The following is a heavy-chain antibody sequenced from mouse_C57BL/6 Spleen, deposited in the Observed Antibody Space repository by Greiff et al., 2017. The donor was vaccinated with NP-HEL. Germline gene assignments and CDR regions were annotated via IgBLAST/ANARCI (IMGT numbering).Heavy chain of an antibody. CDR2: IYPRSGNT. D-gene: IGHD1-1*01. CDR1: GYTFTSYG. CDR3: ARCGSSYVPLYAMDY. J-gene: IGHJ4*01. Sequence: VKLQESGAELARPGASVKLSCKASGYTFTSYGISWVKQRTGQGLEWIGEIYPRSGNTYYNEKFKGKATLTADKSSSTAYMELRSLTSEDSAVYFCARCGSSYVPLYAMDYWGQGTSVTVSS. V-gene: IGHV1-81*01.